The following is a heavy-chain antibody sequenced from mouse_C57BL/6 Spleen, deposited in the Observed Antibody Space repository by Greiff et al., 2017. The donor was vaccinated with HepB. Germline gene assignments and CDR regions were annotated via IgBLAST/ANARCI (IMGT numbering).Heavy chain of an antibody. CDR2: IHPNSGST. CDR3: ARHYDYPYYFDY. CDR1: GYTFTSYW. V-gene: IGHV1-64*01. J-gene: IGHJ2*01. D-gene: IGHD2-4*01. Sequence: QVQLQQPGAELVKPGASVKLSCKASGYTFTSYWMHWVKQRPGQGLEWIGMIHPNSGSTNYNEKFKSKATLTVDKSSSTAYMQLSSLTSEDSAVYYCARHYDYPYYFDYWGQGTTLTVSS.